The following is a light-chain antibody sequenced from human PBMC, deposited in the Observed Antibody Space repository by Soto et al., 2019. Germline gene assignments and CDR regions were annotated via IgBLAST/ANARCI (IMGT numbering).Light chain of an antibody. CDR1: QSVDSN. CDR3: QQDNNWWT. J-gene: IGKJ1*01. CDR2: GAS. V-gene: IGKV3-15*01. Sequence: EILMTQSPATLSVSPGERATLSCRASQSVDSNLAWYQQNTGQAARLLIYGASTRATGISARFSGSGSGTEFTLTISSLQSDGFGVYYCQQDNNWWTFGQGTKVEI.